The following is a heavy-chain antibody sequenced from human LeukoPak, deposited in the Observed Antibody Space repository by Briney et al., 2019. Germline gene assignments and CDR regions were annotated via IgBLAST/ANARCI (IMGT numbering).Heavy chain of an antibody. CDR3: ARANGNEFDY. Sequence: SETLSLTCTVSGGSTSSYYWGWIRQPPGKGLEWITCISHSGSTNYNPSLKTRVSISMDMSKNQFSLRLSSVTAAGTAVYYCARANGNEFDYWGQGTLVTVSS. J-gene: IGHJ4*02. V-gene: IGHV4-59*01. CDR2: ISHSGST. D-gene: IGHD1-26*01. CDR1: GGSTSSYY.